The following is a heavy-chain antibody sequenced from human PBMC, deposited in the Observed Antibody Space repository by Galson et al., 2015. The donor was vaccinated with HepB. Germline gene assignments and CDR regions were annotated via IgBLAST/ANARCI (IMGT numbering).Heavy chain of an antibody. CDR2: IYYSGST. V-gene: IGHV4-59*08. CDR3: ARLPTRRYYFDS. J-gene: IGHJ4*02. Sequence: SETLSLTCTVSGGSISSYYWSWIRQPPGKGLEWIGHIYYSGSTNYNPALKSRVTISVDTSKNQFSLKLSSVTAADTAVYYCARLPTRRYYFDSWGQGTLVTVSS. D-gene: IGHD1-26*01. CDR1: GGSISSYY.